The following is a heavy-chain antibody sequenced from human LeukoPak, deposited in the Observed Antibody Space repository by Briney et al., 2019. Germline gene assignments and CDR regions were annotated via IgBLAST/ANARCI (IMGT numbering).Heavy chain of an antibody. J-gene: IGHJ6*02. CDR2: ISYSGSI. CDR1: GGSISSNTYY. CDR3: ARLKNYGSGYYYYGMDV. D-gene: IGHD3-10*01. V-gene: IGHV4-61*05. Sequence: SETLSLTCTVSGGSISSNTYYWGWIRQPPGKGLEWIGYISYSGSINYNPSLKSRVTISVDTSKNQFSLKLSSVTAAETAVYYCARLKNYGSGYYYYGMDVWGQGTTVTVSS.